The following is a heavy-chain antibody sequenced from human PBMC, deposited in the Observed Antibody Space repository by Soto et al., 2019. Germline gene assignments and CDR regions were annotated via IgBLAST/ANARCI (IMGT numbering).Heavy chain of an antibody. CDR3: ARDLSGWGLTNGHFGVDV. CDR1: GYTFANYA. D-gene: IGHD3-16*01. Sequence: QVRLVQSGTEVKKPGASVMVSCKASGYTFANYAIHWVRQAPGQDFEWMGWINAGNCNTRNSQKFQGRVTFTRDTSATKAHMEVGSLRFADTAVYSCARDLSGWGLTNGHFGVDVWGQGTTVIVSS. V-gene: IGHV1-3*01. CDR2: INAGNCNT. J-gene: IGHJ6*02.